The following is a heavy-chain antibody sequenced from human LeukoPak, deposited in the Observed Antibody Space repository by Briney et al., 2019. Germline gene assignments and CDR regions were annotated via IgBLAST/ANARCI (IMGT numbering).Heavy chain of an antibody. V-gene: IGHV3-23*01. CDR1: GFTFTSYA. D-gene: IGHD1-26*01. CDR3: ARDLRAKWYYYYYYMDV. J-gene: IGHJ6*03. Sequence: HPGGSLRLSCAASGFTFTSYAMSWVRQAPGKGLEWVSTISGSGSSTYYADSVKGRFTISRDNSKNTLYLQMNSLRAEDTAVYYCARDLRAKWYYYYYYMDVWGKGTTVTVSS. CDR2: ISGSGSST.